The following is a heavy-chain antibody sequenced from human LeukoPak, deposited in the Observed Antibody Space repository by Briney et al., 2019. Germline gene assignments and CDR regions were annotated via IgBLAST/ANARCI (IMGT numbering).Heavy chain of an antibody. CDR3: AKGGSYRSQPYFDY. V-gene: IGHV3-30*04. CDR1: GFTFSDYA. D-gene: IGHD3-16*02. Sequence: GGSLRLSCAASGFTFSDYAMHWVRQAPGKGLEWVAVISYDGSNKYYADSVKGRFTISRDNSKNTLYLQMNSLRAEDTAVYYCAKGGSYRSQPYFDYWGQGTPVTVSS. CDR2: ISYDGSNK. J-gene: IGHJ4*02.